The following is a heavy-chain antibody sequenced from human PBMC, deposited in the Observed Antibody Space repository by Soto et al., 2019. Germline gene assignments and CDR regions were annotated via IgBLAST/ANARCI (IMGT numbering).Heavy chain of an antibody. J-gene: IGHJ5*01. D-gene: IGHD2-21*01. V-gene: IGHV4-59*08. CDR2: IYYSGST. Sequence: SETLSLTCTISGGSISSYYWSWLRQPPGKGLEWIGYIYYSGSTNYNPSLKSRVTISVDTSKNQFSLNLRSVTPADTAMYYYASHADCENRPRSTGPGVDTWGHGTL. CDR1: GGSISSYY. CDR3: ASHADCENRPRSTGPGVDT.